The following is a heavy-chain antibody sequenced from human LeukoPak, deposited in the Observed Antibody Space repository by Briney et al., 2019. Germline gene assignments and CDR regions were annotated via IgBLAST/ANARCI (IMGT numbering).Heavy chain of an antibody. J-gene: IGHJ4*02. CDR3: ARGLWADYYPETAPTDY. V-gene: IGHV3-30-3*01. CDR1: GFTFSDSA. Sequence: GGSLRLPCAASGFTFSDSAMDWVRQAPGKGLEWVAVISYDGSNKYYADSVKGRFTISRDNSKNTLYLQMNSLRAEDTAVYYCARGLWADYYPETAPTDYWGQGTLVTVSS. D-gene: IGHD1-26*01. CDR2: ISYDGSNK.